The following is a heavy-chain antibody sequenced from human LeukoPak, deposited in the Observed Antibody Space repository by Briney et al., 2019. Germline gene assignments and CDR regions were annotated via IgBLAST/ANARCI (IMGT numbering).Heavy chain of an antibody. D-gene: IGHD3-22*01. CDR3: ARVGRGMYYYDSSGYYPLDY. CDR2: ISAYNGNT. V-gene: IGHV1-18*01. J-gene: IGHJ4*02. Sequence: EASVKVSCKATGYTFTNYGIYWVRQAPGQGLEWMGWISAYNGNTNYAKKLQGRVTMTTDTSTSTAYMELRSLRSDDTAVYYCARVGRGMYYYDSSGYYPLDYWGQGTLVTVSS. CDR1: GYTFTNYG.